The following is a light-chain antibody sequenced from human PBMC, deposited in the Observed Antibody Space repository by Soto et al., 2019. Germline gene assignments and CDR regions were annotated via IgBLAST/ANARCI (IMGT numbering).Light chain of an antibody. Sequence: EIVLTQSPGTLSLSPGERATLSCRASQSVSSSYLAWYQQKPGQAPRLLIYGASSRATGIPDRFSGSGSGTDFTLTISRLEPEDFAVYYCQQYGSSPTFGHGTKVYIK. CDR3: QQYGSSPT. V-gene: IGKV3-20*01. CDR2: GAS. CDR1: QSVSSSY. J-gene: IGKJ3*01.